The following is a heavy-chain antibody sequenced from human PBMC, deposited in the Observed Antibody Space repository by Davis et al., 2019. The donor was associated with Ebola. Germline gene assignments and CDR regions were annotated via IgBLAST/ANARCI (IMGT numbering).Heavy chain of an antibody. CDR3: ARDHSGEGDAFDI. Sequence: PSETLSLTCTVSGGSISSYYWSWIRQPPGKGLEWIGYIYYSGSTNYNPSLKSRVTISVDTSKNQFSLKLSSVTAADTAVYYCARDHSGEGDAFDIWGQGTMVTVSS. CDR2: IYYSGST. CDR1: GGSISSYY. D-gene: IGHD6-13*01. V-gene: IGHV4-59*01. J-gene: IGHJ3*02.